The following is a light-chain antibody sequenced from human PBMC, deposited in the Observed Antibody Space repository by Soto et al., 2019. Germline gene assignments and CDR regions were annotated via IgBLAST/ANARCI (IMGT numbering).Light chain of an antibody. CDR1: SSDVGGYNY. CDR2: DVS. Sequence: QSARTQPASVSGSPGQSISISCTGTSSDVGGYNYVSWYQQHPGKAPKLMIYDVSNRPSGVSNRFSGSKSGNTASLTISGLQAEDEADYYCSSYTSSSTLDDFGPGTKVTVL. V-gene: IGLV2-14*01. CDR3: SSYTSSSTLDD. J-gene: IGLJ1*01.